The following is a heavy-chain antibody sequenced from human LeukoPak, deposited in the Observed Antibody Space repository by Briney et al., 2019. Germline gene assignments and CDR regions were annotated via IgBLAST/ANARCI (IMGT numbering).Heavy chain of an antibody. CDR2: IYYTGT. CDR1: GGSVSDYY. V-gene: IGHV4-59*02. CDR3: ASRNLGNDY. D-gene: IGHD7-27*01. Sequence: SETLSLTCIVPGGSVSDYYWSWIRQSPGKGLEWIGYIYYTGTSYNPSLKSRVTISADTSKTQFSPNLSSVTAADTAVYYCASRNLGNDYWGQGTLVTVSS. J-gene: IGHJ4*02.